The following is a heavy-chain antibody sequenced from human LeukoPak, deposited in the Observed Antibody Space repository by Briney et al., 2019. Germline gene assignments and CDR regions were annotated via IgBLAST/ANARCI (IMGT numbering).Heavy chain of an antibody. V-gene: IGHV3-9*01. CDR2: ISRNSYDI. D-gene: IGHD3-9*01. J-gene: IGHJ4*02. Sequence: GGSLRLSCEASGFSFDDYAMHWVRQAPGKGLEWVAGISRNSYDIAYGDSVKGRFTISRDNAKKSLSLQMNSLGTEDTAFYYCAKSRDDGTGYYYDYWGQGVLVTVAS. CDR1: GFSFDDYA. CDR3: AKSRDDGTGYYYDY.